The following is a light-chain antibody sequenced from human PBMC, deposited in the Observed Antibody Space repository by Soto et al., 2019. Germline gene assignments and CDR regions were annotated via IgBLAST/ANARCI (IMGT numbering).Light chain of an antibody. CDR3: QQYKSFPIT. CDR1: QNISSW. Sequence: DIEMTQSPSSLSASVGDSVTITCRASQNISSWLAWYQHKVHKAAKSLIYAASSLQSGVPSGFIGSGSGTDFALTISSLQPEDFASYYCQQYKSFPITFGPGTRLEIK. V-gene: IGKV1D-16*01. CDR2: AAS. J-gene: IGKJ5*01.